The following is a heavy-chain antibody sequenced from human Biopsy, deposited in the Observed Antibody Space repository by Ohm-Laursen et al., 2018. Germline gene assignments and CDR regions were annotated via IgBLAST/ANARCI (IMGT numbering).Heavy chain of an antibody. D-gene: IGHD3-22*01. CDR1: GGSISNNNYY. J-gene: IGHJ5*02. CDR2: IFYRGST. Sequence: GTLSLTCTVSGGSISNNNYYWGWIRQPPGKGLEWIGSIFYRGSTRYKPSLKSRVNMSVDTSKNQFSLKLNSVTAADTAVYYCARGDYFDSNGYFWFDPWGQGTLVTVSS. V-gene: IGHV4-39*07. CDR3: ARGDYFDSNGYFWFDP.